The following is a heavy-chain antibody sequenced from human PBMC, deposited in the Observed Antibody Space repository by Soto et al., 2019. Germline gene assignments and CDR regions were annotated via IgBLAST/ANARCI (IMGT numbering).Heavy chain of an antibody. CDR3: ARANSSTWYKLEYKWFDP. D-gene: IGHD6-13*01. CDR1: GASINDYY. CDR2: MYYSETT. J-gene: IGHJ5*02. Sequence: PPETLSLTCTVSGASINDYYWSWIRQTPGKGLEWVGFMYYSETTKYNPSLKGRVNMSLDTSKNQVSLHLKSVTAADTAVYYCARANSSTWYKLEYKWFDPWGQGTLVTVSS. V-gene: IGHV4-59*01.